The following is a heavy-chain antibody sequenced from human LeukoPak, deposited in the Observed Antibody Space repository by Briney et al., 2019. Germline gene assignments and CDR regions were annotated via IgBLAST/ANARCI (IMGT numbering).Heavy chain of an antibody. D-gene: IGHD2-2*02. J-gene: IGHJ3*02. CDR2: INPSGGST. Sequence: GASVKVSCKASGYTFTSYYMHWVRQAPGQGLEWMGIINPSGGSTSYAQKFQGRVTMTRDTSTSTVYMELSSLRSEDTAVYYCARDRPLLYCSSTSCYTNAFDIWGQGTMVTVSS. CDR3: ARDRPLLYCSSTSCYTNAFDI. CDR1: GYTFTSYY. V-gene: IGHV1-46*03.